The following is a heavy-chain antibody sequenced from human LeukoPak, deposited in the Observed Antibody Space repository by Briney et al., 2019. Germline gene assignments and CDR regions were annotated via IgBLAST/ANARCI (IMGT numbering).Heavy chain of an antibody. D-gene: IGHD6-13*01. Sequence: GGSLRLSCAASGFTFSSYGRHWVRQAPGKGLEWVAVIWYDGSNKYYADSVKGRFTISRDNSKNTLYLQMNSLRAEDTAVYYCARESIAAAGTYYYYGMDVWGQGTTVTVSS. CDR2: IWYDGSNK. CDR1: GFTFSSYG. J-gene: IGHJ6*02. V-gene: IGHV3-33*01. CDR3: ARESIAAAGTYYYYGMDV.